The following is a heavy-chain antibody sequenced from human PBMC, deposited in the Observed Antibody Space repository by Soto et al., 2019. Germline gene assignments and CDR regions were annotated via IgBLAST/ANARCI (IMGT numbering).Heavy chain of an antibody. J-gene: IGHJ6*02. CDR3: ATDRGGGVIVQYYYDDGMDV. CDR1: GYTLTELS. V-gene: IGHV1-24*01. D-gene: IGHD3-16*02. Sequence: ASVKVSCKVSGYTLTELSMHWVRQAPGKGLEWMGSFDPEDGETIYAQKFQGRVTMTEDTSTDTAYMELSSLRSEDTAVYYCATDRGGGVIVQYYYDDGMDVWGQGTTVTVSS. CDR2: FDPEDGET.